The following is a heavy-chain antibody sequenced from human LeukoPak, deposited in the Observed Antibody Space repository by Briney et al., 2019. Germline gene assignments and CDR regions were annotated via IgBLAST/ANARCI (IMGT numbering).Heavy chain of an antibody. CDR3: ARDCGSITMRGFDP. CDR2: INWNGGST. D-gene: IGHD3-22*01. V-gene: IGHV3-20*04. J-gene: IGHJ5*02. CDR1: GFTFDDYG. Sequence: GGSLRLSCAASGFTFDDYGMSWLRQAPGKGLEWVSGINWNGGSTGYADSVKGRFTISRDNAKNSLYLQMNSLRGEDTALYYCARDCGSITMRGFDPWGQGTLVTVSS.